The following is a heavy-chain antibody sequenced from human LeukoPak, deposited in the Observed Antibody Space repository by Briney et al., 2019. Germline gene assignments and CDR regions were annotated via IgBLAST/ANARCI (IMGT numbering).Heavy chain of an antibody. CDR1: GFTFTSYW. CDR2: IDGDGSSR. Sequence: PGGSLGLSCAASGFTFTSYWIHWVRQVPGKGLEWVSRIDGDGSSRSYADSVQGRFTISRDNGKKTVFLQMNSLSAEDTAVYYCARILEGYYYFGLDVWGQGTTVIVSS. CDR3: ARILEGYYYFGLDV. D-gene: IGHD3/OR15-3a*01. J-gene: IGHJ6*02. V-gene: IGHV3-74*01.